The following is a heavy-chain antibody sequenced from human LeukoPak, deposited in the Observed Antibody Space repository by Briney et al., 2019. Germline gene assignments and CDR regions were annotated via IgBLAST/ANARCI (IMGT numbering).Heavy chain of an antibody. CDR3: ARQDSSGTLDY. CDR1: GGSISSSSYY. Sequence: SDTLSLTCTVSGGSISSSSYYWGWIRQPPGKGLELIGSIYYSGSTYYNPSPKSRVTISVDTSKNQFSLMLSSVTAADTAVYYCARQDSSGTLDYWGQGTLVTVSS. J-gene: IGHJ4*02. D-gene: IGHD6-19*01. CDR2: IYYSGST. V-gene: IGHV4-39*01.